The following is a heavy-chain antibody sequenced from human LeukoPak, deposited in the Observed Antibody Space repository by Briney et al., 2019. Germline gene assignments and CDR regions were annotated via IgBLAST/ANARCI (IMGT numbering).Heavy chain of an antibody. V-gene: IGHV4-31*03. J-gene: IGHJ4*02. CDR2: IYYSGST. Sequence: SETLSLTCTVSGGSISSGGYYWSWIRQHPGKGLEWIGYIYYSGSTYYNPSLKSRVTISVDTSKNQFSLKLSSVTAADTAVYYCARDRKDYYYDSSGRYYFDYWGQGTLVTVSS. CDR1: GGSISSGGYY. D-gene: IGHD3-22*01. CDR3: ARDRKDYYYDSSGRYYFDY.